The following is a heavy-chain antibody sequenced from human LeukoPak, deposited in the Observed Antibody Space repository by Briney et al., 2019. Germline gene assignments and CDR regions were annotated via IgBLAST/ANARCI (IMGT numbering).Heavy chain of an antibody. CDR2: INHSGST. Sequence: SETLSLTCTVSGGSISSYYWSWIRQPPGKGLGWIGEINHSGSTNYNPSLKSRVTISVDTSKNQFSLKLSSVTAADTAVYYCARGQGYYDILTGYSPRNWFDPWGQGTLVTVSS. CDR1: GGSISSYY. D-gene: IGHD3-9*01. J-gene: IGHJ5*02. CDR3: ARGQGYYDILTGYSPRNWFDP. V-gene: IGHV4-34*01.